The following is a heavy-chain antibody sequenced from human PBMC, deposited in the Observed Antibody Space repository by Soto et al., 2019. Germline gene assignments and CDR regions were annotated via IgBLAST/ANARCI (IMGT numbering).Heavy chain of an antibody. D-gene: IGHD3-9*01. J-gene: IGHJ6*02. CDR3: ARVGLETGYYENPYYYYYYGMDV. CDR2: ISYDGSNK. V-gene: IGHV3-30-3*01. Sequence: PGGSLRLSCAASGFTFSSYAMHWVRQAPGKGLEGVAVISYDGSNKYYADSVKGRFTISRDNSKNTLYLQMNSLRAEDTAVYYCARVGLETGYYENPYYYYYYGMDVWGQGTTVTVSS. CDR1: GFTFSSYA.